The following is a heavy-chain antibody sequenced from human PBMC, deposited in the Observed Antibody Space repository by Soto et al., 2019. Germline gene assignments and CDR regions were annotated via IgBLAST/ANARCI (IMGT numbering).Heavy chain of an antibody. Sequence: PGGSLRLSCAVSGVPFSNLAMVWVRQTPAKRLKWVAIISADGSTTGYLDSVKGRFSISRDNSRNILFLQMNSLRADDRAIYYCASASTPTEYWGQGTQVTVSS. V-gene: IGHV3-23*03. J-gene: IGHJ4*02. CDR2: ISADGSTT. CDR1: GVPFSNLA. D-gene: IGHD4-17*01. CDR3: ASASTPTEY.